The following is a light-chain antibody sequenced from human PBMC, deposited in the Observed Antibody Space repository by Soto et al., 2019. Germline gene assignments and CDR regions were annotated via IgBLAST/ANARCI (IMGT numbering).Light chain of an antibody. V-gene: IGLV2-14*01. CDR1: SSDVGGFNY. CDR2: EVS. Sequence: QSVLTQPASVSGSPGQSITISCTGTSSDVGGFNYVSWYQHHPGKVPKLMIYEVSNWPSGVSNRFSGSKSGNTASLTISGLQAEDEGDYYCSSYTSSNTLVFGGGTKLTVL. CDR3: SSYTSSNTLV. J-gene: IGLJ2*01.